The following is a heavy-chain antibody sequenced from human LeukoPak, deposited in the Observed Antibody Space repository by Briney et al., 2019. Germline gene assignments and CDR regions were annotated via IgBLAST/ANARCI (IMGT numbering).Heavy chain of an antibody. V-gene: IGHV4-34*01. CDR1: GGSFSGYY. CDR3: ARVKWPGTPDGSFDY. J-gene: IGHJ4*02. Sequence: SETLSLTCAVYGGSFSGYYWSWIRQPPGKGLEWIGEINHSGSTNYNPSLKSRVTISVDTSKNQFSLKLSSVTAADTAVYYCARVKWPGTPDGSFDYWGQGTLVTVSS. CDR2: INHSGST. D-gene: IGHD1/OR15-1a*01.